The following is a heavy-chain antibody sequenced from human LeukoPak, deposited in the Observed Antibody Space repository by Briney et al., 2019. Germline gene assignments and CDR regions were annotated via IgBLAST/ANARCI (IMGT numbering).Heavy chain of an antibody. V-gene: IGHV1-8*01. J-gene: IGHJ3*02. CDR1: GYTFTSDD. Sequence: GASVKVSCKASGYTFTSDDINWVRQATGQGLEWMGWMNPNSGNTGYAQKFQGRVTMTRNTSISTAYMELSSLRSEDTAVYYCARGTGVPGGRYFDWFVLASDAFDIWGKGQWSPSLQ. D-gene: IGHD3-9*01. CDR2: MNPNSGNT. CDR3: ARGTGVPGGRYFDWFVLASDAFDI.